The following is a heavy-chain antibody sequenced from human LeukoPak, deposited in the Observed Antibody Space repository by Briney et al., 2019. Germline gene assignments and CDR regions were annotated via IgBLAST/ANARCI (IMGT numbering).Heavy chain of an antibody. D-gene: IGHD3-22*01. CDR1: GFTFSSYA. CDR3: ARDQYYDSSGYPDAREEFQH. V-gene: IGHV3-23*01. J-gene: IGHJ1*01. CDR2: ISFSGTNT. Sequence: GGSLRLSCAASGFTFSSYAMSWVRQAPGKGLEWVSAISFSGTNTYYADSVKGRFTISRDNAKNSLYLQMNSLRAEDTAVYYCARDQYYDSSGYPDAREEFQHWGQGTLVTVSS.